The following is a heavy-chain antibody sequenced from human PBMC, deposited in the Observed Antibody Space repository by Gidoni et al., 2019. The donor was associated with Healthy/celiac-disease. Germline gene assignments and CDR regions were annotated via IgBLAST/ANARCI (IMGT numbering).Heavy chain of an antibody. CDR2: IYYSGST. Sequence: QVQLQESGPGLVKPSETLSLTCTVSGGPVSSGSYYWSWIRQPPGKVLEWIGYIYYSGSTNYNPSLKSRVTISVDTSKNQFSLKLSSVTAADTAVYYCARDPTFIGAVDAFDIWGQGTMVTVSS. CDR3: ARDPTFIGAVDAFDI. V-gene: IGHV4-61*01. J-gene: IGHJ3*02. CDR1: GGPVSSGSYY. D-gene: IGHD2-15*01.